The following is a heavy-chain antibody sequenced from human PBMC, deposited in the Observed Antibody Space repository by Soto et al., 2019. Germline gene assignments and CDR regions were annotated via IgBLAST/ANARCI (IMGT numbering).Heavy chain of an antibody. Sequence: QEQLVQSGTEVKKPGASVTVSCKSSGYTFTDFYLHWLRQAPGQGLEWVGWINPTEGRTRYSQKFQDRVTMSRDTSTSTVYMELTSLRSEDTAMYFCARGREISFGYNWFDPWGQGTRVTVSS. J-gene: IGHJ5*02. CDR3: ARGREISFGYNWFDP. CDR2: INPTEGRT. D-gene: IGHD5-18*01. CDR1: GYTFTDFY. V-gene: IGHV1-2*02.